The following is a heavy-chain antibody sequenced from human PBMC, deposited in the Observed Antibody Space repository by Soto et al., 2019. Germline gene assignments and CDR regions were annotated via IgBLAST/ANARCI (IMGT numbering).Heavy chain of an antibody. J-gene: IGHJ3*02. V-gene: IGHV3-21*01. CDR3: ARGWGDSSPVTTDAFDI. Sequence: GGSLRLSCAASGFTFSGYSMNWVRQAPGKGLEWVSSISSSSIYIYYADSVKGRFTISRDNAKNSLYLQMNSLRAEDTAVYYCARGWGDSSPVTTDAFDIWGQGTMVTVSS. D-gene: IGHD3-22*01. CDR2: ISSSSIYI. CDR1: GFTFSGYS.